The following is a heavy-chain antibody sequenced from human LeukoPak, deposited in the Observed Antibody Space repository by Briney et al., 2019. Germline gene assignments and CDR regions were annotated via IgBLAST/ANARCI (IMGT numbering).Heavy chain of an antibody. CDR2: ISAGGVTT. CDR3: AREALTSIYFDY. D-gene: IGHD3-16*01. CDR1: GFTFSSHV. Sequence: GGSLRLSCVVSGFTFSSHVMSWVRQAPGEGLEWVSGISAGGVTTHYADSVKGRFTISRDNSKNTLYLQMNSLRAEDTAVYYCAREALTSIYFDYWGQGTLVTVSS. J-gene: IGHJ4*02. V-gene: IGHV3-23*01.